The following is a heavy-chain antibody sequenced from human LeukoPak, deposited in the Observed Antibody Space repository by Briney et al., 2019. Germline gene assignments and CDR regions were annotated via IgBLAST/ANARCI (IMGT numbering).Heavy chain of an antibody. D-gene: IGHD6-19*01. CDR3: ARVRSGYSSGWSSHLGPYFDY. V-gene: IGHV4-30-4*02. CDR2: IYYSGST. Sequence: KPSETLSLTCTVSGGSINSGDYYWSWIRQPPGKDLEWIGYIYYSGSTSYNPSLKSRVTISVDTSKSQFSLKLSSVTAADTAVYYCARVRSGYSSGWSSHLGPYFDYWGQGTLVTVSS. CDR1: GGSINSGDYY. J-gene: IGHJ4*02.